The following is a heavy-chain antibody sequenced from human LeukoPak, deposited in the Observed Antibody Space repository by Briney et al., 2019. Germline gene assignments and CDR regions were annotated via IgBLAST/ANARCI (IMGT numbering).Heavy chain of an antibody. V-gene: IGHV3-30-3*01. CDR3: AKGQGFDP. CDR2: ISHDGSNK. Sequence: PGGSLRLSCAASGFTFNSYAMHWVRQAPGKGLEWVAVISHDGSNKYYADSVKGRFTISRDNAKNSLYLQMNSLRAEDTALYYCAKGQGFDPWGQGTLVTVSS. CDR1: GFTFNSYA. J-gene: IGHJ5*02.